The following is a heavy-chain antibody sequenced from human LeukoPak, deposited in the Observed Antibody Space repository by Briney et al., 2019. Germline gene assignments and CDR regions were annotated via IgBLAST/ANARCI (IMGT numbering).Heavy chain of an antibody. CDR1: GFTVSSNY. CDR2: VYSGGST. CDR3: ARDPMADLDY. Sequence: GGSLRLSCAASGFTVSSNYMSWVRQSPGRGLEWVSIVYSGGSTYYADSVKGRFTISRDNSKNTLFLQMNSLRTEDTAVYYCARDPMADLDYWGQGTLVTVSS. J-gene: IGHJ4*02. D-gene: IGHD2-8*01. V-gene: IGHV3-66*01.